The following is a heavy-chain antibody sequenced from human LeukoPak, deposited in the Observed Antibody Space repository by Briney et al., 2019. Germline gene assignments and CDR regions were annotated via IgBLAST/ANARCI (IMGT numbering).Heavy chain of an antibody. CDR2: IYYSGST. D-gene: IGHD2-15*01. CDR1: GGSISSSSYY. V-gene: IGHV4-39*01. J-gene: IGHJ5*02. CDR3: ARRIVVVVAARWFDP. Sequence: SETLSLTCSVSGGSISSSSYYWGWIRQPPGKGLEWIGSIYYSGSTNYNPSLKIRVTISVDTSKNQFSLKLSSVTAADTAVYYCARRIVVVVAARWFDPWGQGTLVTVSS.